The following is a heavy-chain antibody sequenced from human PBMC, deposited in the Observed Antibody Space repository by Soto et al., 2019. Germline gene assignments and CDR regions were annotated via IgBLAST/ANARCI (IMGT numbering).Heavy chain of an antibody. CDR3: ARKGAAAGPFDY. V-gene: IGHV4-30-4*01. D-gene: IGHD6-13*01. CDR1: GGSISSGDYY. Sequence: PSETLSLTCTVSGGSISSGDYYWSWIRQPPGKGLEWIGYIYYSGSTYYNPSLKSRVTISVDNAKNTLYLQMNSLRAEDTAVYYCARKGAAAGPFDYWGQGTLVTVSS. CDR2: IYYSGST. J-gene: IGHJ4*02.